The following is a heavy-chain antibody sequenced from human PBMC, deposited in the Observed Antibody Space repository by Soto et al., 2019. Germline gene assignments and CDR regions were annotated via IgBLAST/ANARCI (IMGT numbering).Heavy chain of an antibody. V-gene: IGHV1-69*13. D-gene: IGHD5-12*01. CDR1: GGTFSSYA. Sequence: APVKVSCKASGGTFSSYAISWVRQAPGQGLEWMGGIIPIFGTANYAQKFQGRVTITADESTSTAYMELSSLRSEDTAVYYCARENPRLGAIFHAFDIWGQGTMVTVSS. CDR2: IIPIFGTA. CDR3: ARENPRLGAIFHAFDI. J-gene: IGHJ3*02.